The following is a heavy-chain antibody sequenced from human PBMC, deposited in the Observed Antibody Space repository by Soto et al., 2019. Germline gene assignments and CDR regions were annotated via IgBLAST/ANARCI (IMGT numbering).Heavy chain of an antibody. CDR2: IYWDDDK. J-gene: IGHJ4*02. V-gene: IGHV2-5*02. Sequence: QITLKESGPTLVKPTQTLTLTCTFSGFSLSTSGVGVGWIRQPPGKALEWLALIYWDDDKRYSPSLKSRLTISKDTSTNLVVLTMTYMDPVATSTYLSAHEYIRGWSIDYWGQGTLVTVSS. CDR3: AHEYIRGWSIDY. CDR1: GFSLSTSGVG. D-gene: IGHD6-19*01.